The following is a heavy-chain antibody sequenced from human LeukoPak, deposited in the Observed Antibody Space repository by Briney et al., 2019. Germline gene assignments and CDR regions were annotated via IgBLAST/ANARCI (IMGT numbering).Heavy chain of an antibody. CDR1: GFTFSSYS. Sequence: GGSLRLSCAASGFTFSSYSMKWVRQAPGKGLEWVSSISSTSSYMYYADSLKGRFTISRDNAKNALYLQMNSLRAEDTAVYYCARVREASVWNPVDYWGQGTLVTVSS. CDR3: ARVREASVWNPVDY. CDR2: ISSTSSYM. V-gene: IGHV3-21*01. D-gene: IGHD1-1*01. J-gene: IGHJ4*02.